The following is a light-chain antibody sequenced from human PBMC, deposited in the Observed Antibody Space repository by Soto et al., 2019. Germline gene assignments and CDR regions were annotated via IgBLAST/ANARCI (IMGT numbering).Light chain of an antibody. J-gene: IGKJ2*01. CDR3: HQYLDSPNT. CDR1: QSVSSNY. Sequence: EIVLTQSPGTLSLSPGERATLSCRASQSVSSNYLAWYQQKPGQAPRLLIYGASSRATGIPDRFSGSGSGTEFTLTISRLEPEDFAVYYCHQYLDSPNTFGQGTKLEIK. CDR2: GAS. V-gene: IGKV3-20*01.